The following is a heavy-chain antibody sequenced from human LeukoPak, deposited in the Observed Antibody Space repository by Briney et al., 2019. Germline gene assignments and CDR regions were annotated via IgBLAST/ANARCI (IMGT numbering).Heavy chain of an antibody. CDR1: GFTFSSYA. J-gene: IGHJ4*02. CDR3: AKASAMIVAVSKHFDY. D-gene: IGHD3-22*01. Sequence: GGSLRLSCAASGFTFSSYAMSWVRQAPGKGLEWVSAISGSGGSTYYADSAKGRFTISRDNSKNTLYLQMNSLRAEDTAVYYCAKASAMIVAVSKHFDYWGQGTLVTVSS. V-gene: IGHV3-23*01. CDR2: ISGSGGST.